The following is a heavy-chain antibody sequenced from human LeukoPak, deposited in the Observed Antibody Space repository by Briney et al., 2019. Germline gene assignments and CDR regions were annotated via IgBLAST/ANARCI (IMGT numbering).Heavy chain of an antibody. J-gene: IGHJ4*02. CDR2: VYYSGST. Sequence: PSETLSLTCTVSGGSISSYYWSWIRQLPGKGLEWIGYVYYSGSTNYNPSLKSRVTISVDTSKSQFSLKLSSVTAADTAVYYCARSELLWFGGVNSGFDYWGQGTLVTVSS. V-gene: IGHV4-59*01. CDR1: GGSISSYY. D-gene: IGHD3-10*01. CDR3: ARSELLWFGGVNSGFDY.